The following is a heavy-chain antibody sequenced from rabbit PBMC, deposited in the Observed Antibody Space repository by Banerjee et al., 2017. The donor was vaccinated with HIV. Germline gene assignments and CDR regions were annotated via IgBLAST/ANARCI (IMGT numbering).Heavy chain of an antibody. V-gene: IGHV1S47*01. CDR1: GIDFSSSF. CDR2: IYPAAGAT. J-gene: IGHJ4*01. D-gene: IGHD4-1*01. CDR3: ARGLVAGVLNL. Sequence: QEQLVESGGGLVQPEGSLTLTCKASGIDFSSSFWISWVRQAPGKGLEWIGCIYPAAGATDYATWVNGRFTISLDNAQNTVFLQMTSLTAADTATYFCARGLVAGVLNLWGQGTLVTVS.